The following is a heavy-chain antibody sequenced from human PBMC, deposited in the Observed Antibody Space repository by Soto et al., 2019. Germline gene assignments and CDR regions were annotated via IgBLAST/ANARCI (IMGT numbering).Heavy chain of an antibody. CDR2: ISFYNGNT. CDR3: ARGLLEHYHYMDV. D-gene: IGHD3-10*01. V-gene: IGHV1-18*01. Sequence: GASVKVSCKASGYTFTNYVISWVRQAPGQGHEWMGWISFYNGNTNYAQKLQGRVTMTTDTSTSTAYMDLRSLRSDDTAVYYCARGLLEHYHYMDVWGKGTTVTVSS. J-gene: IGHJ6*03. CDR1: GYTFTNYV.